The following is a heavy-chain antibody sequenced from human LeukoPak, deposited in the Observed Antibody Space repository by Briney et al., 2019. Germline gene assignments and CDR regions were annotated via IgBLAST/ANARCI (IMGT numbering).Heavy chain of an antibody. J-gene: IGHJ4*02. D-gene: IGHD3-22*01. CDR3: VRGRYHYDSSGYLDY. V-gene: IGHV3-30-3*01. Sequence: GGSLRLSCAAPGFTFSDYALRWVRQAPGKGLEWVALISYHGTNEYYADSVKGRFTISRDNSKNTLFLQMNSLRVEDTAVYYCVRGRYHYDSSGYLDYWGQGTLVTVSS. CDR2: ISYHGTNE. CDR1: GFTFSDYA.